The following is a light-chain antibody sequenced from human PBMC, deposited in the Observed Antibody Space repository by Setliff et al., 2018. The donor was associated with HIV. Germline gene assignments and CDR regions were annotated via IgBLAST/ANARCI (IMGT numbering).Light chain of an antibody. CDR2: EGI. Sequence: QSVLTQPASVSGSPGQPIIISCIGTSSDVGSYNLVSWYQQHPGKVPKLIIYEGIKRPSGVSNRFSGSKSGNTASLSISGLQTEDEADYYCCSYASSQTYVFGIGTKVTVL. J-gene: IGLJ1*01. CDR1: SSDVGSYNL. V-gene: IGLV2-23*01. CDR3: CSYASSQTYV.